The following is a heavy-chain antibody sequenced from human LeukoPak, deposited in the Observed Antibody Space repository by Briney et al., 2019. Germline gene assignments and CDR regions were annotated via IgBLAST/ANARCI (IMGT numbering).Heavy chain of an antibody. D-gene: IGHD3-10*01. Sequence: GGSLRLSCAASGFTFSSYWMSWVRLAPGKGLEWVANIKQDGSEKYYVDSVKGRFTISRDNAKNSLYLQMNSLRAEDTAVYYCARERGSHCFDYWGQGTLVTVSS. CDR1: GFTFSSYW. CDR2: IKQDGSEK. CDR3: ARERGSHCFDY. J-gene: IGHJ4*02. V-gene: IGHV3-7*01.